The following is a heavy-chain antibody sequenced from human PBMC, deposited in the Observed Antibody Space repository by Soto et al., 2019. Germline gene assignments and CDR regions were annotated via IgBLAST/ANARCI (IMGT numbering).Heavy chain of an antibody. Sequence: QVKLVQSGTEVKKPGASLKVSCKASGYSFATSGISWVRQAPGQGLEWMGWISVYNGNTNYDQKLHDRVTMTTDTSTTTAYLELRRLRSDDTAVYYCARAGQYYDSSGYVNWGQGTLVTVSS. CDR3: ARAGQYYDSSGYVN. CDR2: ISVYNGNT. CDR1: GYSFATSG. D-gene: IGHD3-22*01. J-gene: IGHJ4*02. V-gene: IGHV1-18*01.